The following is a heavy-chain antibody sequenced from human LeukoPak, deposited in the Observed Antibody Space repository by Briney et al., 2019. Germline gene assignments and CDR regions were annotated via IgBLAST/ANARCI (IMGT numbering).Heavy chain of an antibody. CDR2: ISSSSSYI. CDR1: GFTFSSYS. J-gene: IGHJ3*02. CDR3: AKDGRGGYVLDASDI. D-gene: IGHD5-12*01. Sequence: GGSLRLSCAASGFTFSSYSMNWVRQAPGKGLEWVSSISSSSSYIYYADSVKGRFTISRDNSKNTLYLQMNSLRAEDTAVYYCAKDGRGGYVLDASDIWGQGTMVTVSS. V-gene: IGHV3-21*04.